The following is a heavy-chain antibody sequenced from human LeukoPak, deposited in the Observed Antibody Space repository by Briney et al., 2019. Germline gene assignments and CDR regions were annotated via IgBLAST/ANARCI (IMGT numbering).Heavy chain of an antibody. J-gene: IGHJ4*02. CDR3: ASRPGIAVAGFDY. CDR1: GGSISSSSYY. D-gene: IGHD6-19*01. V-gene: IGHV4-39*01. Sequence: PSETLSLTCTVSGGSISSSSYYWGWIRQPPGKGLEWIGSIYYSGSTYYNPSLKSRVTISVDTSKNQFSLKLSSVTAAETAVYYCASRPGIAVAGFDYWGQGTLVTVSS. CDR2: IYYSGST.